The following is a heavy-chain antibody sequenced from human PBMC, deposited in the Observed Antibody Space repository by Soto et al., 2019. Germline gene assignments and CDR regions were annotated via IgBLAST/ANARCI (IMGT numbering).Heavy chain of an antibody. CDR3: AREDSSSPFDY. D-gene: IGHD6-13*01. J-gene: IGHJ4*02. CDR1: GFTFSSYA. Sequence: GGSLRLSCAASGFTFSSYAMHWVRQAPGKGLEWVAVISYDGSNKYYADSVKGRFTISRDNSKNTLYLRMNSLRAEDTAVYYCAREDSSSPFDYWGQGTLVTVSS. CDR2: ISYDGSNK. V-gene: IGHV3-30-3*01.